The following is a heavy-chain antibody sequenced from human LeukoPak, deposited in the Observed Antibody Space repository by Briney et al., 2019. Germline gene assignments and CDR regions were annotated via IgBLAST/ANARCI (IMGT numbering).Heavy chain of an antibody. Sequence: GGSLRLSCAASGFTFSSYSMNWVRQAPGKGLEWVSSISSSSSYIYYADSVKGRFTISRVNAKNSLYLQMNSLGAEDTAVYYCARDDYYDSSGYPDYWGQGTLVTVSS. J-gene: IGHJ4*02. D-gene: IGHD3-22*01. CDR2: ISSSSSYI. CDR1: GFTFSSYS. CDR3: ARDDYYDSSGYPDY. V-gene: IGHV3-21*01.